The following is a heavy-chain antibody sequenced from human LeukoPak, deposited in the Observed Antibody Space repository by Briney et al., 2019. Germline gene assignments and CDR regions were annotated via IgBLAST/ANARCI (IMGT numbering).Heavy chain of an antibody. CDR2: LYDSGDF. V-gene: IGHV4-59*08. CDR1: GGSITGHH. D-gene: IGHD2-21*01. CDR3: ARLLRPGGRKGDCFDI. J-gene: IGHJ3*02. Sequence: SQTLSLTCTVSGGSITGHHWTWVRQPPGTGLEWIGYLYDSGDFNYNPSLKSRVTISMDMSNNQFSLRMSSVTAADTAMYYCARLLRPGGRKGDCFDIWGQGTMVTVSS.